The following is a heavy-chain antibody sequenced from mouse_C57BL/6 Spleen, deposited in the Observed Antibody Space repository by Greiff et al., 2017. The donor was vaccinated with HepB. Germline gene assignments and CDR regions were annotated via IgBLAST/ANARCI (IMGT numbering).Heavy chain of an antibody. Sequence: VQLQQSGAELVRPGASVKLSCTASGFNITDYYMHWVKQRPEQGLEWIGRIDPEDGDTEYAPKFQGKATMTADTSSNTAYLQLSSLTSEDTAVYYCTTSYDGYYLFAYWGQGTLVTVSA. V-gene: IGHV14-1*01. J-gene: IGHJ3*01. D-gene: IGHD2-3*01. CDR1: GFNITDYY. CDR3: TTSYDGYYLFAY. CDR2: IDPEDGDT.